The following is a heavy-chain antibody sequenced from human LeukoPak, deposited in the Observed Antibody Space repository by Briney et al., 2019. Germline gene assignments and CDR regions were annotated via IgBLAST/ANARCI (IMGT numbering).Heavy chain of an antibody. J-gene: IGHJ4*02. CDR3: ARDETAAGFDY. V-gene: IGHV3-53*01. CDR2: IYSGGST. D-gene: IGHD6-13*01. CDR1: GFTFSNYA. Sequence: GGSLRLSCAASGFTFSNYAMRWVRQAPGKGLEWVSIIYSGGSTFYADSVKGRFTISRDNSKNTLYLQMNSLRAEDTAVYYCARDETAAGFDYWGQGTLVTVSS.